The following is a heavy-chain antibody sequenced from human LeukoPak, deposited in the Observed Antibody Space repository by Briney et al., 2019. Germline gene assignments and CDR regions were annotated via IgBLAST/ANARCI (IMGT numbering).Heavy chain of an antibody. V-gene: IGHV3-48*04. CDR1: GFTFSGYS. Sequence: GGSLRLSCAASGFTFSGYSMNWVRQAPGKGLEWVSHISSGSSTIYYADSVKGRFTISRDNAKNSLYLQMNSLRAEDTAVYYCARDRGWLQFYWGQGTLVTVSS. J-gene: IGHJ4*02. CDR2: ISSGSSTI. CDR3: ARDRGWLQFY. D-gene: IGHD5-24*01.